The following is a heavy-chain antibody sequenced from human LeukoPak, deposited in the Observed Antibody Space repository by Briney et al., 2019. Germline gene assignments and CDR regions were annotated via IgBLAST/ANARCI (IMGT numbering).Heavy chain of an antibody. J-gene: IGHJ4*02. V-gene: IGHV3-15*01. CDR3: TTEGEITMIVVAPYFDY. D-gene: IGHD3-22*01. CDR1: GFTFSNAW. Sequence: GGSLRLSCAASGFTFSNAWMSWVRQAPGKGLEWVGRIKSKTDGGTTDYAAPVKGRFTISRDDSKNTLYLQMNSLKTEDTAVYYCTTEGEITMIVVAPYFDYWGQGTLVTVSS. CDR2: IKSKTDGGTT.